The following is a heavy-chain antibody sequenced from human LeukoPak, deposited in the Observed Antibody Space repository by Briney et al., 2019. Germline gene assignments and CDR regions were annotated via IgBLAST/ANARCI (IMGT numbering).Heavy chain of an antibody. J-gene: IGHJ4*02. CDR3: ARRIAAADY. Sequence: NPSETLSLTCAVYGGSFSGYYWSWIRQPPGKGLEWIGEINHSGSTNYNPSLKSRVTISVDTSKNQFSLKLSSVTAADTAVYYCARRIAAADYWGQGTLVTVSS. CDR1: GGSFSGYY. V-gene: IGHV4-34*01. CDR2: INHSGST. D-gene: IGHD6-13*01.